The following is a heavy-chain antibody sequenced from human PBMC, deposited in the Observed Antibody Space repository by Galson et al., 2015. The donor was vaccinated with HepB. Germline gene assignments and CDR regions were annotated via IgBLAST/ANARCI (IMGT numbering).Heavy chain of an antibody. CDR2: ISSSSSTI. D-gene: IGHD1-26*01. J-gene: IGHJ3*02. Sequence: SLRLSCAASGFTFSSYSMNWVRQAPGKGLEWVSYISSSSSTIYYADSVKGRFTISRDNAKNSLYLQMNSLRDEDTAVYYCARVVEWELLGGPRDAFDIWGQGTMVTVSS. CDR3: ARVVEWELLGGPRDAFDI. V-gene: IGHV3-48*02. CDR1: GFTFSSYS.